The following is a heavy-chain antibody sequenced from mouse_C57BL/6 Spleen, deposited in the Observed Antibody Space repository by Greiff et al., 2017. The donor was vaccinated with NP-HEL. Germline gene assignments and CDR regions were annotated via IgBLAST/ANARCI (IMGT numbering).Heavy chain of an antibody. Sequence: VQLQQSGPGLVQPSQSLSITCTVSGFSLTSYGVHWVRQSPGKGLEWLGVIWSGGSTDDNEAFISRLSISKDKSKTQIFFKMTSLQADATAISYSAGHGTDYYAMDYWGQGTSVTVSS. CDR2: IWSGGST. D-gene: IGHD2-1*01. CDR3: AGHGTDYYAMDY. CDR1: GFSLTSYG. V-gene: IGHV2-2*01. J-gene: IGHJ4*01.